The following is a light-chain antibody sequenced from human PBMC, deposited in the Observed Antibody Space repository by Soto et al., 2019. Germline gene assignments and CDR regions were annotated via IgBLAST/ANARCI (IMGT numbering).Light chain of an antibody. CDR1: SSDIGGYNY. Sequence: QSVLPQPASVSGSPGQSITIACTGTSSDIGGYNYVSWYQQHPGKAPKLMIYDVSNRPSGIPNRFSGSKSGNTASLTISGLQAEDEADYYCSSYRSHDTRVFGGGTKVTVL. CDR2: DVS. CDR3: SSYRSHDTRV. V-gene: IGLV2-14*03. J-gene: IGLJ2*01.